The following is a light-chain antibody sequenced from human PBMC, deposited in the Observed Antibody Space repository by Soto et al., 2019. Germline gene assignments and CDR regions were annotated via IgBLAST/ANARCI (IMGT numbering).Light chain of an antibody. V-gene: IGKV3-20*01. Sequence: EIVLTQSPGTLSLSPGERATLSCRAIQSVSSSYLAWYQQKPGQAPRLLIYGASSRATGIPGRFSGSGSGTDFTLTISRLEPEDFVAYYCQQYGSSPATFGQGTKVDIK. CDR1: QSVSSSY. CDR2: GAS. CDR3: QQYGSSPAT. J-gene: IGKJ1*01.